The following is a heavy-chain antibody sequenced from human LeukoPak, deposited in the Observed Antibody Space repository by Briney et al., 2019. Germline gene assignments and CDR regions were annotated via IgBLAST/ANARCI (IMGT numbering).Heavy chain of an antibody. J-gene: IGHJ1*01. Sequence: GGSLRLSCAASGFTFSNYPMHWVRQAPGKGLEWVAVISFDGNDKFYGDSVKGRFTISRDNSKNTLYLQMNGLRSGDTAIYYCAREAPRGCSDTTCYFHRWGQGALVTVSS. CDR2: ISFDGNDK. CDR1: GFTFSNYP. V-gene: IGHV3-30-3*01. CDR3: AREAPRGCSDTTCYFHR. D-gene: IGHD2-15*01.